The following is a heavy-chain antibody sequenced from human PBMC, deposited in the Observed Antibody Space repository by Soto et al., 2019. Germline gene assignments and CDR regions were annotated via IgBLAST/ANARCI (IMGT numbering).Heavy chain of an antibody. CDR1: GDSINSGGYF. CDR3: VRANWNRFDP. D-gene: IGHD1-1*01. CDR2: IHHSGET. Sequence: PSETLSLTCAVSGDSINSGGYFWSWVRQAPGKGLEWIGNIHHSGETSYNPSLQSRVTLSVDTSKNQFSLNLTSVTAADTAVYYCVRANWNRFDPWGQGTLVTVSS. J-gene: IGHJ5*02. V-gene: IGHV4-30-2*01.